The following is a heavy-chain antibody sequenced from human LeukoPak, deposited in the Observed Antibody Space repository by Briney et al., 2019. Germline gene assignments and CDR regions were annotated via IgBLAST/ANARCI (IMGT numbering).Heavy chain of an antibody. J-gene: IGHJ4*02. CDR3: ARVLHSALAAPFDF. CDR1: GINVISSY. Sequence: GGSLRLSCVASGINVISSYMSWVRQAPGQGLEWVSIIHSGGDTYFADSVKGRFTISRDNSKNMLYLQMSSLRADDTAVYYCARVLHSALAAPFDFWGQGTLVTVSS. V-gene: IGHV3-53*01. D-gene: IGHD2-15*01. CDR2: IHSGGDT.